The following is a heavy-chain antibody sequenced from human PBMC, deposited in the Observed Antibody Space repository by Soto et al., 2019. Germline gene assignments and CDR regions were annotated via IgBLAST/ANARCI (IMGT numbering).Heavy chain of an antibody. CDR3: ARDQGHASNRAGFDH. J-gene: IGHJ4*02. V-gene: IGHV4-59*01. CDR1: GGSINSDY. CDR2: IYYTGST. D-gene: IGHD2-2*01. Sequence: PSETLSLTCTVSGGSINSDYWTWIRQPPGRGLGWIGYIYYTGSTGYNPSLRSRVTISVDRSKNQFSLKLGSVTAADTALYYCARDQGHASNRAGFDHWGQGTLVTVSS.